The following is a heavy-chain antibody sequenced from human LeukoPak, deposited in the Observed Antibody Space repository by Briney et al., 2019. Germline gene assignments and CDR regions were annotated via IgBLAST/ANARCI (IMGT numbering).Heavy chain of an antibody. CDR3: ARPSSIAALHYFDY. CDR2: IYYSGST. J-gene: IGHJ4*02. Sequence: SGTLSLTCTVSGGSISSSSYYWGWIRQPPGKGLEWIGSIYYSGSTYYNPSLKSRVTISVDTSKNQFSLKLSSVTAADTAVYYCARPSSIAALHYFDYWGQGTLVTVSS. D-gene: IGHD6-6*01. V-gene: IGHV4-39*01. CDR1: GGSISSSSYY.